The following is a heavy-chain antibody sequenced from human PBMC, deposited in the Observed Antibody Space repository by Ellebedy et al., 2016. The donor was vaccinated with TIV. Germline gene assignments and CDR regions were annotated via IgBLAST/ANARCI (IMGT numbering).Heavy chain of an antibody. Sequence: GGSLRLSCAASGFTFSSYSMNWVRQAPGKGLEWVSYISSSSSTIYYADSVKGRFTISRDNAKNSLYLQMNSLRAEDTAVYYCARDQGSGFFDYWGQGTLVTVSS. CDR2: ISSSSSTI. D-gene: IGHD6-19*01. V-gene: IGHV3-48*04. CDR3: ARDQGSGFFDY. J-gene: IGHJ4*02. CDR1: GFTFSSYS.